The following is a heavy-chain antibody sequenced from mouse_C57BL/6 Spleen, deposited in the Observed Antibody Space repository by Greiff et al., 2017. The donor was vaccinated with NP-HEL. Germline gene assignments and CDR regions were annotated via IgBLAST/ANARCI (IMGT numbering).Heavy chain of an antibody. V-gene: IGHV10-1*01. CDR2: IRSKSNNYAT. CDR1: GFSFNTYA. CDR3: VRQELTGTEAMDY. Sequence: EVKVEESGGGLVQPKGSLKLSCAASGFSFNTYAMNWVRQAPGKGLEWVARIRSKSNNYATYYADSVKDRFTISRDDSESMLYLQMNNLKTEDTAMYYCVRQELTGTEAMDYWGQGTSVTVSS. J-gene: IGHJ4*01. D-gene: IGHD4-1*01.